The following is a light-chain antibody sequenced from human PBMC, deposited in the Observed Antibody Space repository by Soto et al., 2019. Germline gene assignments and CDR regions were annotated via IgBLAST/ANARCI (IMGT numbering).Light chain of an antibody. Sequence: QSVLTQPPSESGTPGQRVTISCSGNGSNIGSNYVYWYQQFPGMAPKLLISRNDHRPSGVPDRFSGSKSATSASLAISGLRSEDEAAYHCASWDDNLSHWVFGGGTQLTVL. V-gene: IGLV1-47*01. CDR3: ASWDDNLSHWV. CDR2: RND. CDR1: GSNIGSNY. J-gene: IGLJ3*02.